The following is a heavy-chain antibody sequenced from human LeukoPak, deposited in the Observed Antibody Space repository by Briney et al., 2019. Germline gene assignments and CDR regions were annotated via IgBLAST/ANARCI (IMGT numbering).Heavy chain of an antibody. CDR2: INPNSGGT. CDR3: ARDLEDTAMVRTGDFDY. J-gene: IGHJ4*02. Sequence: ASVTVSFTASGYTFTVYYMHWVRQAPGQGLEWMGWINPNSGGTNYAQKFQGRVTITRDTAISTAYMELSRLRSDDTAVYYCARDLEDTAMVRTGDFDYWGQGTLVTVSS. V-gene: IGHV1-2*02. D-gene: IGHD5-18*01. CDR1: GYTFTVYY.